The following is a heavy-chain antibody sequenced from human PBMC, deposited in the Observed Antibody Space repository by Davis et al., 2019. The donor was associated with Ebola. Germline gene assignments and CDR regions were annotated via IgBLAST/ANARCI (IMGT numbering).Heavy chain of an antibody. CDR1: GYTFTGYY. D-gene: IGHD3-22*01. CDR3: ARGGGYYYDSSGYAFDY. Sequence: AASVKVFCKASGYTFTGYYMHWVRQAPGQGLEWMGWINPNSGGTNYAQKFQGWVTMTRDTSISTAYMELSRLRSDDTAVYYCARGGGYYYDSSGYAFDYWGQGTLVTVSS. V-gene: IGHV1-2*04. J-gene: IGHJ4*02. CDR2: INPNSGGT.